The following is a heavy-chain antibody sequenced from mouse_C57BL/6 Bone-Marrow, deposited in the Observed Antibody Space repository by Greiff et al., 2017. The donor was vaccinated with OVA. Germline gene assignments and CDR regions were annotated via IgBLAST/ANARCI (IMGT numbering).Heavy chain of an antibody. J-gene: IGHJ3*01. CDR2: IDPSDSET. Sequence: QVQLQQPGAELVRPGSSVKLSCKASGYTFTSYWMHWVKQRPIQGLEWIGNIDPSDSETHYNQKFKDKATLTVDKSSSTAYMQLSSLTSDDSAVYYCARRGNYDYEGAWFAYWGQGTLVTVSA. V-gene: IGHV1-52*01. D-gene: IGHD2-4*01. CDR3: ARRGNYDYEGAWFAY. CDR1: GYTFTSYW.